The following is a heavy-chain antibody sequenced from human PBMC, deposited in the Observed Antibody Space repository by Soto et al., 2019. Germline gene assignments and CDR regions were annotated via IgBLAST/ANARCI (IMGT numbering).Heavy chain of an antibody. Sequence: GGSLRLSCAASGFTFSSYWMHWVRQAPGKGLVWVSRINSDGSSTSYANSVKGRFTISRDNAKNTLYLQMNSLRAEDTAVYYCARGLANYGYGMDVWGQGTTVTVSS. CDR2: INSDGSST. D-gene: IGHD3-10*01. CDR3: ARGLANYGYGMDV. CDR1: GFTFSSYW. V-gene: IGHV3-74*01. J-gene: IGHJ6*02.